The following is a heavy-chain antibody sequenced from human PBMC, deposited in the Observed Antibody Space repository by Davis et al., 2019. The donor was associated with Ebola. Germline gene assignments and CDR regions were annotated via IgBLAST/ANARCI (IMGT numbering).Heavy chain of an antibody. D-gene: IGHD2-2*01. J-gene: IGHJ6*02. CDR1: GFTFSSYW. V-gene: IGHV3-74*01. CDR2: INSDGSST. CDR3: ARVQDCSSTSCFYYYYYGMDV. Sequence: HTGGSLRLSCAASGFTFSSYWMHWVRQAPGKGLVWVSRINSDGSSTSYADPVKGRFTISRANAKNTLYLQMNSLRAEDTAVYYCARVQDCSSTSCFYYYYYGMDVWGQGTTVTVSS.